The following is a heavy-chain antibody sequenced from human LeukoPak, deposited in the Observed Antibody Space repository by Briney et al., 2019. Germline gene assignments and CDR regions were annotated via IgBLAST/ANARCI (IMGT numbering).Heavy chain of an antibody. CDR1: GGSISSGSYY. CDR3: ASHGDYAEY. CDR2: IYYSGST. D-gene: IGHD4-17*01. V-gene: IGHV4-61*10. Sequence: SETLSLTCTVSGGSISSGSYYWSWIRQPAGKGLEWIGYIYYSGSTNYNPSLKSRVTISVDTSKNQFSLKLSSVTAADTAVYYCASHGDYAEYWGQGTLVTVSS. J-gene: IGHJ4*02.